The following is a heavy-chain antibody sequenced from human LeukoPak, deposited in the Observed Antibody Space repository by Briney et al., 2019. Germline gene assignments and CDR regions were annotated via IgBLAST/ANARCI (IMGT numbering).Heavy chain of an antibody. CDR1: GGSISSYY. CDR3: ARGTLYYDSSGYTWYFDL. CDR2: IYYSGST. Sequence: SETLSLTCTVSGGSISSYYWSWIRQPPGKGLEWIGYIYYSGSTNYNPSLKSRVTISVDTSKNQFSLMLSSVTAADTAVYYCARGTLYYDSSGYTWYFDLWGRGTLVTVSS. V-gene: IGHV4-59*01. J-gene: IGHJ2*01. D-gene: IGHD3-22*01.